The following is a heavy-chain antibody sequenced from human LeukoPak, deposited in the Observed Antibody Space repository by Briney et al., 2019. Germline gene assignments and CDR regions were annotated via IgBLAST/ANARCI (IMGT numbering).Heavy chain of an antibody. CDR3: ARRHYYDSSGYFLWAFDI. V-gene: IGHV3-66*01. Sequence: GGSLRLSCAASGFTASSNYVSWVRQAPGKGLEWVSVIYSGGSTYYADSAKGRFTISRDNSKNTVYLQMNSLRAEDTAVYYCARRHYYDSSGYFLWAFDIWGQGTMVTVSS. CDR2: IYSGGST. CDR1: GFTASSNY. D-gene: IGHD3-22*01. J-gene: IGHJ3*02.